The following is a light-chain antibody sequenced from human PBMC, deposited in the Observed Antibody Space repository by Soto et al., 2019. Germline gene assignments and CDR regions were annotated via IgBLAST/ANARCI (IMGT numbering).Light chain of an antibody. J-gene: IGKJ4*01. CDR1: QNINNC. CDR2: DTS. V-gene: IGKV3-11*01. Sequence: ETVLTQSPATLSLSPGERASLSCRASQNINNCLAWYQQKPDQAPRLLIYDTSYRAAGIPARFSGSGSGTDFTLTISSLEPEDFAVYYCQQRGNWPLTFGGGTKVQIK. CDR3: QQRGNWPLT.